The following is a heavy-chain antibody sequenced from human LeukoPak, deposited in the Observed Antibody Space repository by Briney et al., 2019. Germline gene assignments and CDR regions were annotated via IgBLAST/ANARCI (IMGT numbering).Heavy chain of an antibody. CDR3: AKDISSATVTHYYYYYGMDV. CDR1: GFIFTNFA. Sequence: GGSLRLSCTASGFIFTNFAMNWVRQAPGKGLEWVSGISWNSGSIGYADSVKGRFTISRDNAKNSLYLQMNSLRAEDTALYYCAKDISSATVTHYYYYYGMDVWGQGTTVTVSS. CDR2: ISWNSGSI. V-gene: IGHV3-9*01. J-gene: IGHJ6*02. D-gene: IGHD4-17*01.